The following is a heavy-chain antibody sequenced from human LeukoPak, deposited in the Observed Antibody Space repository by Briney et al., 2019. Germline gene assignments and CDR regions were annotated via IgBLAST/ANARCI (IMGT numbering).Heavy chain of an antibody. CDR3: ATTTTIASWFDP. CDR2: IYTSGST. CDR1: GGSIGGYY. V-gene: IGHV4-4*09. J-gene: IGHJ5*02. D-gene: IGHD2-21*01. Sequence: SETLSLTCSVSGGSIGGYYWSWVRQPPGKGLEWIGYIYTSGSTNYNPSLKSRVTILVDTSKNQFSLKLSSVTAADTAVYYCATTTTIASWFDPWGQGTLVTVSS.